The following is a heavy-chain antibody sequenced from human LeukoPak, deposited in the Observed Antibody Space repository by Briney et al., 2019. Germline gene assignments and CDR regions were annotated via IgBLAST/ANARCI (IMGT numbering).Heavy chain of an antibody. CDR1: GGSISSYY. V-gene: IGHV4-4*07. Sequence: PSETLSLTCTVSGGSISSYYWSWIRQPAGKGLEWIGRIYTSRSTNYNPSLKSRVTMSVDTSKNQFSLKLSSVTAADTAVYYCARAVGSGSFQTYYYYMDVWGKGTTVTISS. D-gene: IGHD3-10*01. CDR2: IYTSRST. J-gene: IGHJ6*03. CDR3: ARAVGSGSFQTYYYYMDV.